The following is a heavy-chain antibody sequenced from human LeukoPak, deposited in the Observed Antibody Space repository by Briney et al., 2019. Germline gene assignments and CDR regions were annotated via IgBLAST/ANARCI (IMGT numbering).Heavy chain of an antibody. CDR2: IFPIFGIA. CDR3: AREDFEYSSSSGIFDY. J-gene: IGHJ4*02. V-gene: IGHV1-69*04. D-gene: IGHD6-6*01. Sequence: SVTVSCKASGGTFSSYAISWVRQAPGQGLEWMGRIFPIFGIANYAQKFQGRVTITADKSTSTAYMELSSLRSEDTAVYYCAREDFEYSSSSGIFDYWGQGTLVTVSS. CDR1: GGTFSSYA.